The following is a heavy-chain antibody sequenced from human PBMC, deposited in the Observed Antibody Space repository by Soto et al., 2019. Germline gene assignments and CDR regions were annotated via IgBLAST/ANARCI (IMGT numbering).Heavy chain of an antibody. CDR3: ARAFAGFGAYWYFDL. Sequence: SETLSLTCTVSGGSITDYYWSWIRQPPGKALEWIGYGYHSVSIHYNPSLKTRVTISVDTSENQFSLRLSSVTAADTAVYYCARAFAGFGAYWYFDLWGRGTLITVSS. CDR2: GYHSVSI. V-gene: IGHV4-59*01. CDR1: GGSITDYY. J-gene: IGHJ2*01. D-gene: IGHD3-16*01.